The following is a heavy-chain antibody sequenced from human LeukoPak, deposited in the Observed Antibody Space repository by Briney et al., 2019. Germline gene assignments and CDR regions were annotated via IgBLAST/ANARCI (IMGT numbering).Heavy chain of an antibody. V-gene: IGHV3-74*01. CDR3: AKDDGRGYGDYVY. D-gene: IGHD4-17*01. CDR1: GFTFSSYW. Sequence: GGSLRLSCVASGFTFSSYWMHWVRQAPGEGLVWVSRINSDGSTTTYADSVKGRFTISRDNSKNTLYLQMNSLRAEDTAVYYCAKDDGRGYGDYVYWGQGTLVTVSS. J-gene: IGHJ4*02. CDR2: INSDGSTT.